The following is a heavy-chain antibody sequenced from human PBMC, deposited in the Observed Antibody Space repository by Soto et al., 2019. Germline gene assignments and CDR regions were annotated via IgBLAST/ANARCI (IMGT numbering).Heavy chain of an antibody. CDR1: GGSISSSSYY. V-gene: IGHV4-39*01. CDR3: ARQENYYYYYMDV. CDR2: IYYSGST. Sequence: QLQLQESGPGLVKPSETLSLTCTVSGGSISSSSYYWGWIRQPPGKGLEWIGSIYYSGSTYYNPSLKSRVTISVDTSKNQFSLKLSSVTAADTAVYYCARQENYYYYYMDVWGKGTTVTVSS. J-gene: IGHJ6*03.